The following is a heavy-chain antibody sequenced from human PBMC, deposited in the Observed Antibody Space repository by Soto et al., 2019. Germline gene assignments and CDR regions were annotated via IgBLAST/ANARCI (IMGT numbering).Heavy chain of an antibody. D-gene: IGHD2-21*02. CDR2: IIPIFGTA. V-gene: IGHV1-69*13. Sequence: ASVKVSCKASGGTFSSYAISWVRQAPGQGLEWMGGIIPIFGTANYAQKFQGRVTITADESTSTAYMELSSLRSEDTAVYYCARVGMYCGGDCSAGSYYYYGMDVWGQGTTVTVSS. CDR1: GGTFSSYA. J-gene: IGHJ6*02. CDR3: ARVGMYCGGDCSAGSYYYYGMDV.